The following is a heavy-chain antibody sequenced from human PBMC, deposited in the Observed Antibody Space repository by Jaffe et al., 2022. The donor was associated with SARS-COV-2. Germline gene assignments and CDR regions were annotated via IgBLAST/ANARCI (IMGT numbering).Heavy chain of an antibody. Sequence: EVQLLESGGGLVQPGGSLRLSCAASGFTFSSYAMSWVRQAPGKGLEWVSAISGSGGSTYYADSVKGRFTISRDNSKNTLYLQMNSLRAEDTAVYYCAKVSAPRIGVVISRGYFQHWGQGTLVTVSS. CDR1: GFTFSSYA. CDR3: AKVSAPRIGVVISRGYFQH. J-gene: IGHJ1*01. D-gene: IGHD3-3*01. CDR2: ISGSGGST. V-gene: IGHV3-23*01.